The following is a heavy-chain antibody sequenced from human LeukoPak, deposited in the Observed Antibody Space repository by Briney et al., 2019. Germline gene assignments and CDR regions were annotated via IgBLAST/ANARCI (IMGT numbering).Heavy chain of an antibody. CDR1: GGSISSSNW. D-gene: IGHD2-2*01. CDR2: IYHSGST. CDR3: ARAGQGYCTSASCYLSLDY. J-gene: IGHJ4*02. Sequence: SETLSLTCTVSGGSISSSNWWSWVRQPPGKGLEWIGEIYHSGSTNYNPSLKSRVTISVDKSKNQFSLKLSSVTAADTAVYYCARAGQGYCTSASCYLSLDYWGQGTLVTVSS. V-gene: IGHV4-4*02.